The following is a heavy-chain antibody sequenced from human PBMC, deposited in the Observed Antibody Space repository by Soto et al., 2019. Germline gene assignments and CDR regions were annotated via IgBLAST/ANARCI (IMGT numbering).Heavy chain of an antibody. Sequence: QVQLQESGPGLVKPSQTLSLTCTVSGGSISSGGYYWSWIRQHPGKGLEWIGYIYYSGSTYYNPSLKSRVTISVDTSKNQFSLKLSSVTAADTAVYYCARENEPFDWWVRGGMDVWGQGTTVTVSS. J-gene: IGHJ6*02. CDR3: ARENEPFDWWVRGGMDV. V-gene: IGHV4-31*03. CDR1: GGSISSGGYY. CDR2: IYYSGST. D-gene: IGHD3-9*01.